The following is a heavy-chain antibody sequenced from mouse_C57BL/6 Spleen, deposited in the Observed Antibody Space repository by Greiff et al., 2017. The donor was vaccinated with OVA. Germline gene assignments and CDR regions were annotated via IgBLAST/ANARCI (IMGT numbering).Heavy chain of an antibody. Sequence: VQLQQPGAELVMPGASVKLSCKASGYTFTSYWMHWVKQRPGQGLEWIGEIDPSDSYTNYNQKFKGKATLTVDKSSSTAYMQLSSLTAEDSAVYYCARGGFDYWGQGTPLTVSA. CDR3: ARGGFDY. J-gene: IGHJ2*01. V-gene: IGHV1-69*01. CDR2: IDPSDSYT. CDR1: GYTFTSYW.